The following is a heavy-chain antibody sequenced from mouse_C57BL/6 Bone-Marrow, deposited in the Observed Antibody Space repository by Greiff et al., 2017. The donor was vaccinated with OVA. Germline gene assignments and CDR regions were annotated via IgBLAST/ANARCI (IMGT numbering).Heavy chain of an antibody. J-gene: IGHJ3*01. Sequence: DVKLVESGGGLVKPGGSLKLSCAASGFTFSSYAMSWVRQTPEKRLEWVATISDGGSYTYYPDNVKGRFTISRDNAKNNLYLQMSHLKSEDTAMYYCAREGGGNFWFAYWGQGTLVTVSA. CDR3: AREGGGNFWFAY. CDR2: ISDGGSYT. V-gene: IGHV5-4*01. D-gene: IGHD2-1*01. CDR1: GFTFSSYA.